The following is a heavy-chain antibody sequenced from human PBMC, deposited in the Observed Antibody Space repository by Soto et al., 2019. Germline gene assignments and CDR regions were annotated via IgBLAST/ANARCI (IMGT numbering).Heavy chain of an antibody. J-gene: IGHJ5*02. D-gene: IGHD5-18*01. V-gene: IGHV1-69*13. Sequence: SVKVSCKASGGTFSSYAISWLRQAPGQGLEWMGGIIPIFGTANYAQKFQGRVTITADESTSTAYMELSSLRSEDTAVYYCARYSYGYIWFDPWGQGTLVTVSS. CDR3: ARYSYGYIWFDP. CDR1: GGTFSSYA. CDR2: IIPIFGTA.